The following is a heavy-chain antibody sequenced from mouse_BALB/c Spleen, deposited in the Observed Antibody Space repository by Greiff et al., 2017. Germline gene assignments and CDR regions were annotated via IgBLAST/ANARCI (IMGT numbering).Heavy chain of an antibody. CDR1: GFTFSSFG. Sequence: EVKLMESGGGLVQPGGSRKLSCAASGFTFSSFGMHWVRQAPEKGLEWVAYISSGSSTIYYADTVKGRFTISRDNPKNTLFLQMTSLRSEDTAMYYCARAYRYDSAMDYWGQGTSVTVSS. J-gene: IGHJ4*01. V-gene: IGHV5-17*02. CDR2: ISSGSSTI. D-gene: IGHD2-14*01. CDR3: ARAYRYDSAMDY.